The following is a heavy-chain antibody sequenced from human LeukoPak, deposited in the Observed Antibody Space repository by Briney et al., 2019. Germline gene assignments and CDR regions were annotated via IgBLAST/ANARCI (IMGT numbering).Heavy chain of an antibody. J-gene: IGHJ4*02. CDR1: GFTFSNYG. V-gene: IGHV3-30*02. D-gene: IGHD2-15*01. CDR2: IRYDGTYQ. CDR3: AKAAGYLGYCRGGSCYLDS. Sequence: GGSLRPSCAASGFTFSNYGMNWVRQAPGKGLEWVASIRYDGTYQDYADSVKGRFIISRDNSENTLFLQMNSLRAEDTAVYYCAKAAGYLGYCRGGSCYLDSWGQGTLITVS.